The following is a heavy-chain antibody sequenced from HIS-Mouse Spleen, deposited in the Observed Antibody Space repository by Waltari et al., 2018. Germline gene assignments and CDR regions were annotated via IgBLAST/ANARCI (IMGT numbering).Heavy chain of an antibody. Sequence: EVQLVESGGGLVKPGGSLRLSCAASGFTFSNAWMSWVRQAPGKGLEWVGRIKIKTDGGTTDYAAPVKGRFTISRDDSKNTLYLQMNSLKTEDTAVYYCTTPRDFWSGYYDYWGQGTLVTVSS. CDR2: IKIKTDGGTT. CDR3: TTPRDFWSGYYDY. D-gene: IGHD3-3*01. V-gene: IGHV3-15*01. J-gene: IGHJ4*02. CDR1: GFTFSNAW.